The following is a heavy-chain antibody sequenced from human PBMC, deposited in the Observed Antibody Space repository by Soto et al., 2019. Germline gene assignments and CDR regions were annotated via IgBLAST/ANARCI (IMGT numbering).Heavy chain of an antibody. V-gene: IGHV3-66*01. CDR1: GFTVSSNY. CDR3: XXXPGFX. CDR2: IYSGGST. Sequence: EVQLVESGGGLVQPGGSLRLSCAVSGFTVSSNYMSWVRQAPGKGLEWVSVIYSGGSTYYADSVKGRFTISRDNSKNTLXLQMXSLRAEXTAXXXCXXXPGFXWGQGTLVTVSS. J-gene: IGHJ4*02.